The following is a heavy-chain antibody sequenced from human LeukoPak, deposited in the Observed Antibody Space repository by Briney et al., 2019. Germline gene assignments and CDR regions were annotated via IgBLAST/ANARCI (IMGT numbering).Heavy chain of an antibody. CDR1: GFTFSSYW. CDR2: INSDGSST. Sequence: QPGGSLRLSCAASGFTFSSYWMHWVRQAPGKGLMWVSRINSDGSSTSYADSVKGRFTISRDNAKNTLYLQMNSLRAEDTAVYYCARDNRFTMVRGVIIEWDYYYYYYMDVWGKGTTVTVSS. D-gene: IGHD3-10*01. J-gene: IGHJ6*03. CDR3: ARDNRFTMVRGVIIEWDYYYYYYMDV. V-gene: IGHV3-74*01.